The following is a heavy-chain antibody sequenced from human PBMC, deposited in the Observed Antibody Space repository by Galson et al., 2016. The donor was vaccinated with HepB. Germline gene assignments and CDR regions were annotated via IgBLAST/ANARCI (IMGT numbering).Heavy chain of an antibody. J-gene: IGHJ6*04. Sequence: SLRLSCAASGFTFTDYAVHWVRQAPGKGLEWVAVISYDENNQYYADSVKGRFTISRDNSKITVYLQMNSLRPEDTAVYYCAKATYGYFYYYPMDVWGKGTMVTVSS. CDR3: AKATYGYFYYYPMDV. CDR1: GFTFTDYA. D-gene: IGHD4-17*01. CDR2: ISYDENNQ. V-gene: IGHV3-30*18.